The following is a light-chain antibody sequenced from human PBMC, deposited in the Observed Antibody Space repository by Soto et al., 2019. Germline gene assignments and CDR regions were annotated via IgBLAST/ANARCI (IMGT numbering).Light chain of an antibody. V-gene: IGLV2-14*03. CDR1: SSDIGAFTS. CDR3: SSYSPTTTLVV. J-gene: IGLJ2*01. Sequence: QSALTQTASVSGSPGQSITISCTGTSSDIGAFTSVSWYQQHPGKAPKLIIYDIIHRPSGVSDRFSGSKSVNTASLTVSGLQPEDEANYYCSSYSPTTTLVVFGGGTKLTVL. CDR2: DII.